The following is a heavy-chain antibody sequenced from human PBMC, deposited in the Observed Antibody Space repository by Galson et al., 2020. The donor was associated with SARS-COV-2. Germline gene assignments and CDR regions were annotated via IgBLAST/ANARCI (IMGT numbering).Heavy chain of an antibody. Sequence: QLGESLKISCAASGFTFSSYAMHWVRQAPGKGLEWVAVISYDGSNKYYADSVKGRFTISRDNSKNTLYLQMNSLRAEDTAVYYCARGPGDSIDYWGQGTLVTVSS. CDR2: ISYDGSNK. CDR1: GFTFSSYA. D-gene: IGHD7-27*01. CDR3: ARGPGDSIDY. V-gene: IGHV3-30*04. J-gene: IGHJ4*02.